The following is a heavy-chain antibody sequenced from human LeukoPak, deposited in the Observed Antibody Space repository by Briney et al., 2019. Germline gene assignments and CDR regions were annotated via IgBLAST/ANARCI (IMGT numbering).Heavy chain of an antibody. CDR1: GYTFTSYD. D-gene: IGHD4-23*01. Sequence: ASVKVSCKASGYTFTSYDINWVRQATAQGLEWMGWMNPNSGNTGYAQKFQGRVTMTRNTSISTAYMELSSLRSEDTAVYYCATRLSDYGGNSPRYFDYWGQGTLVTVSS. V-gene: IGHV1-8*01. CDR2: MNPNSGNT. J-gene: IGHJ4*02. CDR3: ATRLSDYGGNSPRYFDY.